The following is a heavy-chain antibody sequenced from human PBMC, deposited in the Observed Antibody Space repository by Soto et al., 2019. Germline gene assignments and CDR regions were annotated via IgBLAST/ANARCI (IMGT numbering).Heavy chain of an antibody. D-gene: IGHD3-3*01. CDR1: GYTFTSYG. Sequence: GASVKVSCKASGYTFTSYGISWVRQAPGQGLEWMGWISAYNGNTNYAQKLQGRVTMTTDTSTSTVYMELRSLRSDDTAVYYCARDPRRLRFLEWLPEGYYYYYGMAVWGQGATVTVSS. V-gene: IGHV1-18*01. J-gene: IGHJ6*02. CDR3: ARDPRRLRFLEWLPEGYYYYYGMAV. CDR2: ISAYNGNT.